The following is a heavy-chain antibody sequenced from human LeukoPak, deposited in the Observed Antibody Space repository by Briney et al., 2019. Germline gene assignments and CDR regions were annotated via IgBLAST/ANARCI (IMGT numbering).Heavy chain of an antibody. CDR3: TTVPSELHPTDY. Sequence: GGSLRLSCAASGFTFSSYGMHWVRQAPGKGLEWVGRIKSKTDGGTTDYAAPVKGRFTISRDDSKNTLYLQMNSLKTEDTAVYYCTTVPSELHPTDYWGQGTLVTVSS. J-gene: IGHJ4*02. D-gene: IGHD1-26*01. CDR1: GFTFSSYG. CDR2: IKSKTDGGTT. V-gene: IGHV3-15*01.